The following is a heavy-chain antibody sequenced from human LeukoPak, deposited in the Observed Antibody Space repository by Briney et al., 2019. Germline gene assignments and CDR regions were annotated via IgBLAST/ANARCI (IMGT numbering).Heavy chain of an antibody. Sequence: ASVKVSCKASGYTFTGYYMHWVRQAPGQGLEWMGWINPNSGGTNYAQKLQGRVTMTRDTSISTAYMELSRLRSDDTAVYYCARVVTIFGVANNWFDPWGQGTLVTVSS. D-gene: IGHD3-3*01. CDR1: GYTFTGYY. CDR3: ARVVTIFGVANNWFDP. J-gene: IGHJ5*02. V-gene: IGHV1-2*02. CDR2: INPNSGGT.